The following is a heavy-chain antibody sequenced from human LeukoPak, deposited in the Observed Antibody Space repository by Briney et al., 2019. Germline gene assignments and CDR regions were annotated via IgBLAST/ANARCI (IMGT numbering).Heavy chain of an antibody. V-gene: IGHV3-33*01. Sequence: GRSLRLSCAASGFTLSSYGMHWVRQAPGKGLEWVAVIWSDASNTYYADSVKGRFTISRDNSKNTLYLEMNSLRAEDTAVYYCARTYNIRYFDTWGQGTLVTVSS. CDR1: GFTLSSYG. CDR3: ARTYNIRYFDT. J-gene: IGHJ4*02. D-gene: IGHD3-9*01. CDR2: IWSDASNT.